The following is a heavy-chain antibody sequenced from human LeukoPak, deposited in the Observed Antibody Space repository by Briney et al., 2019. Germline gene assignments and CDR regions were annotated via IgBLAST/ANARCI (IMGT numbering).Heavy chain of an antibody. Sequence: ASVKVSCKASGYTFTGYYMHWVRQAPGQGLEWMGWINPNSGGTNYAQKLQGRVTMTRDTSISTAYMELSRLRSDDTAVYYCARDPGLELESWFDPWGQGTLVTVSS. CDR1: GYTFTGYY. J-gene: IGHJ5*02. CDR3: ARDPGLELESWFDP. D-gene: IGHD1-7*01. CDR2: INPNSGGT. V-gene: IGHV1-2*02.